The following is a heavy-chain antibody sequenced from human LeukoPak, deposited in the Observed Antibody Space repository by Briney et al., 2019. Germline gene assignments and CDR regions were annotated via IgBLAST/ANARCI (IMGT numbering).Heavy chain of an antibody. CDR3: DRGPYGPGSLYPH. CDR1: GFTFSSYE. J-gene: IGHJ4*02. CDR2: IGTSVTNI. D-gene: IGHD3-10*01. V-gene: IGHV3-48*03. Sequence: PGGSLRLSCAASGFTFSSYEMNWVRQAPGKGLEWVSYIGTSVTNIYYADSVRGRFTISRDNAKNSLYLQMNSLRAEDTALYYCDRGPYGPGSLYPHWGQGTLVTVSS.